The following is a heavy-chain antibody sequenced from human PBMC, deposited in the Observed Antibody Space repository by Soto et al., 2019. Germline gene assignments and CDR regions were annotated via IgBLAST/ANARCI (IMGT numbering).Heavy chain of an antibody. CDR2: ISYDGSNR. J-gene: IGHJ3*01. V-gene: IGHV3-30*03. CDR1: GFTFSSYG. Sequence: GGSLRLSCAASGFTFSSYGMHWVRRAPGKGLEWVKVISYDGSNRYYVDPVKGRFTISRDNSKNTLYLQMNSLRPEDTAVYYCTRDGGSGHSGTFDHWGQGTMVTVSS. D-gene: IGHD6-19*01. CDR3: TRDGGSGHSGTFDH.